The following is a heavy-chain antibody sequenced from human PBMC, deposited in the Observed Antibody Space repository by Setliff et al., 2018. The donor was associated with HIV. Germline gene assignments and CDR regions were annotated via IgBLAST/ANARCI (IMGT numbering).Heavy chain of an antibody. CDR3: ATSPLGYCSGGSCSHYFDY. Sequence: PGESLKISCQGSGYSFTTYWIGWVRQMPGKGLEWMGIIYPGDSDTRYSPSFQGQVTISADKSISTAYLQWSSLKASDTAMYYCATSPLGYCSGGSCSHYFDYWGPGTLVTVSS. CDR1: GYSFTTYW. V-gene: IGHV5-51*01. D-gene: IGHD2-15*01. J-gene: IGHJ4*02. CDR2: IYPGDSDT.